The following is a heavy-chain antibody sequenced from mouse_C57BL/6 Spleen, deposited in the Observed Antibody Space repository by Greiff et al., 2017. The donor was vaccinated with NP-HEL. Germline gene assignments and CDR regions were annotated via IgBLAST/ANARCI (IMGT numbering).Heavy chain of an antibody. J-gene: IGHJ3*01. CDR2: INPSSGYT. D-gene: IGHD2-5*01. V-gene: IGHV1-7*01. CDR1: GYTFTSYW. Sequence: QVHVKQSGAELAKPGASVKLSCKASGYTFTSYWMHWVKQRPGQGLEWIGYINPSSGYTKYNQKFKDKATLTADKSSSTAYMELSSLTYEDSAGYYCARGSNYGAWFAYWGQGTLVTVSA. CDR3: ARGSNYGAWFAY.